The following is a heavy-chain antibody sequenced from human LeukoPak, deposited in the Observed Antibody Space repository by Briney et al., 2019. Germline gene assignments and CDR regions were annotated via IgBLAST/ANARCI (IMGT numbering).Heavy chain of an antibody. D-gene: IGHD2-2*01. CDR3: ARESRRYCSSTSCYSVY. J-gene: IGHJ4*02. V-gene: IGHV3-48*01. CDR2: ISSSSSTI. Sequence: GGSLRLSCAASGFTFSSYSMNWVRQAPGKGLEWVSYISSSSSTIYYADSVKGGFTISRDNAKNSLYLQVKSLRAEDTAVYYCARESRRYCSSTSCYSVYWGQGTLVTVSS. CDR1: GFTFSSYS.